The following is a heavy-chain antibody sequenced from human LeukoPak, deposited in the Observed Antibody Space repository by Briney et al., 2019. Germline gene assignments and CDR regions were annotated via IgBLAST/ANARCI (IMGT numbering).Heavy chain of an antibody. CDR3: ARYDSSGYYYEY. D-gene: IGHD3-22*01. CDR1: GDSVNSGAYY. J-gene: IGHJ4*02. V-gene: IGHV4-61*02. CDR2: IYPLETT. Sequence: SETLSLTCTVSGDSVNSGAYYWSWLRQPAGKEPEWIGRIYPLETTNYNPSLKSRVTMSVDTSKNQFSLKLSSVTAADTAVYYCARYDSSGYYYEYWGQGTLVTVSS.